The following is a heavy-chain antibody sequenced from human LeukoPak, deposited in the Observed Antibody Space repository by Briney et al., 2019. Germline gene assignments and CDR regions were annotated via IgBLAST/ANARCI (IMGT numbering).Heavy chain of an antibody. J-gene: IGHJ6*02. V-gene: IGHV3-13*01. CDR1: GFTFSSYD. CDR3: ARDAAGNYYGMDV. D-gene: IGHD6-19*01. CDR2: IGTAGDT. Sequence: GGSLRLSCAASGFTFSSYDMHWVRQATGKGLEWFSAIGTAGDTYYPGSVKGRFTISRENAMNSLYLQMNSLRAGDTAVYYCARDAAGNYYGMDVWGQGTTVTVSS.